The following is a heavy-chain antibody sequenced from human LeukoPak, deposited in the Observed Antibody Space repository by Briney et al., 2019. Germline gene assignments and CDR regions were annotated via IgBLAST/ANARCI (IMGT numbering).Heavy chain of an antibody. J-gene: IGHJ4*02. Sequence: GGSLRLSCAASGFTFSSYSMNWVRQAPGKGLEWVSSISSSSSYIYYADSVKGRFTISRDNAKNSLYLQMNSLRAEDTAVYYCARGSGWYSSGWLGYWGQGTLVTVSS. CDR2: ISSSSSYI. CDR3: ARGSGWYSSGWLGY. V-gene: IGHV3-21*01. CDR1: GFTFSSYS. D-gene: IGHD6-19*01.